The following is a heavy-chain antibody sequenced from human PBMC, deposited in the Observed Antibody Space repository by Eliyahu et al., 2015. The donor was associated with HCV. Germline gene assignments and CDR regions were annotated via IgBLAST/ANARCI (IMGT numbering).Heavy chain of an antibody. CDR2: THYSGST. J-gene: IGHJ5*02. CDR1: GGSISSYY. Sequence: QVQLQESGPGLVKPSETLSLTCTVSGGSISSYYGSWIRQTPGKGLEWIGYTHYSGSTHYNPSLKSRVTISVDTSKNQFSLKLSSVTAADTAVYHCASGGGGIAVTGTGGWFDPWGQGTLVTVSS. V-gene: IGHV4-59*01. D-gene: IGHD6-19*01. CDR3: ASGGGGIAVTGTGGWFDP.